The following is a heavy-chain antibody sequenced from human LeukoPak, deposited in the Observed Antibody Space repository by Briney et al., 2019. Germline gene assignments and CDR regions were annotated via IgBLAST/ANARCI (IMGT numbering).Heavy chain of an antibody. Sequence: PSETLSLTCTVSGDSITTSRYYWAWIRQPPGKGLEWIGSIYHSGSTYYNPSPKSRVTISVDTSKNQFSLKLSSVTAADTAVYYCARAGPTTVVTGADYWGQGTLVTVSS. J-gene: IGHJ4*02. CDR3: ARAGPTTVVTGADY. V-gene: IGHV4-39*07. D-gene: IGHD4-23*01. CDR2: IYHSGST. CDR1: GDSITTSRYY.